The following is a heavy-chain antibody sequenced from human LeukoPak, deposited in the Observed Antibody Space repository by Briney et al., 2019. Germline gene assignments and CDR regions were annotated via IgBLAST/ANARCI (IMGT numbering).Heavy chain of an antibody. CDR2: ISSSRSYI. Sequence: PGGSLRLSCAASGFSFSIYSMNWVRQAPGKGLEWVSSISSSRSYIYYAYSVKGRFTITRDNAKNSLYLQMTSLRAEDTAVYYCARGDRLGYCTNGVCYPTDDWGQGTLVTVSS. CDR3: ARGDRLGYCTNGVCYPTDD. CDR1: GFSFSIYS. J-gene: IGHJ4*02. V-gene: IGHV3-21*01. D-gene: IGHD2-8*01.